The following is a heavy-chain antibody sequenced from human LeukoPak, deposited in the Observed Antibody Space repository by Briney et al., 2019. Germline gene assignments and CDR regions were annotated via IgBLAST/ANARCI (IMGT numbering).Heavy chain of an antibody. V-gene: IGHV4-59*08. CDR2: IYYSGST. J-gene: IGHJ4*02. D-gene: IGHD7-27*01. Sequence: SETLSLTCAVYGGSFSGYYWSWIRQPPGKGLEWIGYIYYSGSTNYNPSLKSRVTISVDTSKNQFSLKLSSVTAADTAVYYCARRPLTGEVDYWGQGTLVTVSS. CDR1: GGSFSGYY. CDR3: ARRPLTGEVDY.